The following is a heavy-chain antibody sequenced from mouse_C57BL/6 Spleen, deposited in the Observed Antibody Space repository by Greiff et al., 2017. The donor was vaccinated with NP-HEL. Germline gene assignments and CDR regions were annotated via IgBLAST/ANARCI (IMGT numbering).Heavy chain of an antibody. D-gene: IGHD2-4*01. CDR2: ISSGSSTI. CDR3: ARRNYDYDVYYFDY. V-gene: IGHV5-17*01. J-gene: IGHJ2*01. Sequence: DVQLVESGGGLVKPGGSLKLSCAASGFTFSDYGMHWVRQAPEKGLEWVAYISSGSSTIYYADTVKGRFTISRDNAKNTLFLQMTSLRSEDTAMYYCARRNYDYDVYYFDYWGQGTTLTVSS. CDR1: GFTFSDYG.